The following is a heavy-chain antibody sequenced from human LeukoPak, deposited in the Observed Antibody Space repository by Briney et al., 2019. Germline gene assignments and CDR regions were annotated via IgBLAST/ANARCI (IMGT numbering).Heavy chain of an antibody. CDR2: IYSGGST. D-gene: IGHD3-22*01. CDR3: AKSAGGSSGYSYYFDY. V-gene: IGHV3-66*01. CDR1: GFTVSSNY. Sequence: GGSLRLSCAASGFTVSSNYMSWVRQAPGKGLEWVSVIYSGGSTYYADSVKGRFTISRDNSKNTLYLQMNSLRAEDTAVYYCAKSAGGSSGYSYYFDYWGQGTLVTVSS. J-gene: IGHJ4*02.